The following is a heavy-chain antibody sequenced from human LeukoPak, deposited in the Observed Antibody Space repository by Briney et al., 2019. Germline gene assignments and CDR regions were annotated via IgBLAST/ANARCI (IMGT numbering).Heavy chain of an antibody. CDR3: ARGPGGRRGYYPLEDSYYYYYMDV. Sequence: ASVKVSCKASGYTFTSSGISWVRQAPGQGLEWMGWISAYKGNTNYAQKLQVRVTMTTDTSTSTAYMELRILRSDDTAVYYCARGPGGRRGYYPLEDSYYYYYMDVWGKGTTVTVSS. CDR2: ISAYKGNT. CDR1: GYTFTSSG. V-gene: IGHV1-18*01. D-gene: IGHD3-22*01. J-gene: IGHJ6*03.